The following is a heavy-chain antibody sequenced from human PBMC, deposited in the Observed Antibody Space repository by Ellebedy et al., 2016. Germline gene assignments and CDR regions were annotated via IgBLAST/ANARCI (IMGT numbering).Heavy chain of an antibody. J-gene: IGHJ5*02. D-gene: IGHD2-2*01. Sequence: SVKVSCXASGGTFSSYAISWVRQAPGQGLEWMGGIIPIFGTANYAQKFQGRVTITADESTSTAYMELSSLRSEDTAVYYCARCTSLGGDWFNPWGQGTLVTVSS. CDR2: IIPIFGTA. CDR1: GGTFSSYA. CDR3: ARCTSLGGDWFNP. V-gene: IGHV1-69*13.